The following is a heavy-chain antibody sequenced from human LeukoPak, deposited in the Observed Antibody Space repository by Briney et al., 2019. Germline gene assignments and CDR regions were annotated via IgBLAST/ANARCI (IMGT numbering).Heavy chain of an antibody. V-gene: IGHV1-46*01. CDR1: GYTFTSYY. D-gene: IGHD3-22*01. CDR2: INPSGGST. CDR3: ARRAHYYDSSGYYSFDY. Sequence: ASVKVSCKASGYTFTSYYMHWVRQAPGQGLEWMGIINPSGGSTSYAQKFQGRVTMTRDTSTSTVYMELSSLRSEDTAVYYCARRAHYYDSSGYYSFDYWGQGTLVTVSS. J-gene: IGHJ4*02.